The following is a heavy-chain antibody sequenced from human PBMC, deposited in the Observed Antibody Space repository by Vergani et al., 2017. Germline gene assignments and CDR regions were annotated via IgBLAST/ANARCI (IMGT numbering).Heavy chain of an antibody. V-gene: IGHV4-39*01. D-gene: IGHD4-17*01. CDR2: IYYSGST. J-gene: IGHJ3*02. CDR3: ARVSPTVTTAVVGAFDI. Sequence: QLQLQESGPGLVKPSETLSLTCTVSGGSISSSSYYWGWIRQPPGKGLEWIGSIYYSGSTYYNPSLKSRVTISVDTSKNQFSLKLSSVTAEDTAVYYCARVSPTVTTAVVGAFDIWGQGTMVTVSS. CDR1: GGSISSSSYY.